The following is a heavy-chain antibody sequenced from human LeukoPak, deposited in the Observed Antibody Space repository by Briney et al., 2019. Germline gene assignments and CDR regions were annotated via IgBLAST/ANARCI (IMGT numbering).Heavy chain of an antibody. CDR2: IIPIFGTA. CDR1: RGTFCSYA. CDR3: ARDRGELLNDY. D-gene: IGHD1-26*01. V-gene: IGHV1-69*01. J-gene: IGHJ4*02. Sequence: ASLRVSCKDSRGTFCSYAISWVRQAPGQGLEWMGGIIPIFGTANYAQKFQGRVTITADESTSTAYMELSSLRSEDTAVYYCARDRGELLNDYWGQGTLVTVSS.